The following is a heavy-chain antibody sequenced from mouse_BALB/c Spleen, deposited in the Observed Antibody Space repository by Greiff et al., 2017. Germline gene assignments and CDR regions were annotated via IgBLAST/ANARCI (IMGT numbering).Heavy chain of an antibody. J-gene: IGHJ3*01. Sequence: EVKLVESGGGLVQPGGSLKLSCAASGFTFSSYGMSWVRQTPDKRLELVATINSNGGSTYYPDSVKGRFTISRDNAKNTLYLQMSSLKSEDTAMYYCARDRGIRLEGGFAYWGQGTLVTVSA. D-gene: IGHD1-2*01. CDR2: INSNGGST. CDR3: ARDRGIRLEGGFAY. CDR1: GFTFSSYG. V-gene: IGHV5-6-3*01.